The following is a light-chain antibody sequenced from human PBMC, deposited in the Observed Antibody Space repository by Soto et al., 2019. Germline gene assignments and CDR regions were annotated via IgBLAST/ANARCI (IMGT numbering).Light chain of an antibody. CDR1: SSDVGGYNY. J-gene: IGLJ2*01. V-gene: IGLV2-14*01. CDR3: SSYTSSSTLL. CDR2: DVS. Sequence: QSALTQPASVSGSPGQSITISCTGTSSDVGGYNYVSWYQQHPDKAPKLMIYDVSNRPSGVSNRFSGSKSGNTASLTISGLQAEDEADHYCSSYTSSSTLLFGGGTKLTVL.